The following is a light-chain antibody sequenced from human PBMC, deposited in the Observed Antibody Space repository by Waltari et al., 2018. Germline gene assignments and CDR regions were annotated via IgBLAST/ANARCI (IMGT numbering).Light chain of an antibody. CDR2: EVT. J-gene: IGLJ2*01. Sequence: QPALTQPASVSGSPGQSITIPCTGSSNDIGNSNHVCWYQQPPGKAPRLIISEVTERPSGVSDRFSGSKSGNTASLTISGLQAEDEADYYCLSYTTRISFVFGGGTKLSVL. V-gene: IGLV2-23*02. CDR1: SNDIGNSNH. CDR3: LSYTTRISFV.